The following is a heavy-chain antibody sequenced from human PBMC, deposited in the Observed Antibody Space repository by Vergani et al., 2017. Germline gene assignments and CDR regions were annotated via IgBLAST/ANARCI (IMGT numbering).Heavy chain of an antibody. Sequence: QVQLQQWGAGLLKPSETLSLTCAVYGGSFSGYYWSWIRQPPGKGLEWIGYIYYSGSTNYNPSLKSRVTISVDTSKNQFSLKLSSVTAADTAVYYCARLLTIFGVVPDYWGQGTLVTVSS. V-gene: IGHV4-34*11. CDR3: ARLLTIFGVVPDY. CDR1: GGSFSGYY. J-gene: IGHJ4*02. CDR2: IYYSGST. D-gene: IGHD3-3*01.